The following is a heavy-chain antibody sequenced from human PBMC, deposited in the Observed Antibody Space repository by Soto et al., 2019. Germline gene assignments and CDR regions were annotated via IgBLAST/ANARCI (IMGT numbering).Heavy chain of an antibody. J-gene: IGHJ5*02. CDR3: ARRNGSGRNWFDP. Sequence: ASETLSLTCAVYGGSFSGYYWSWIRQPPGKGLEWIGEINHSGSTNYNPSLKSRVTISVDTSKNQFSLKLSSVTAADTAVYYCARRNGSGRNWFDPWGQGTLVTVSS. D-gene: IGHD3-10*01. CDR1: GGSFSGYY. CDR2: INHSGST. V-gene: IGHV4-34*01.